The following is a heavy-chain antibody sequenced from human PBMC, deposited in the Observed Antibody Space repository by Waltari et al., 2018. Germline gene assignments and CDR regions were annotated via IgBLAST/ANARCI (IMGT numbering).Heavy chain of an antibody. V-gene: IGHV7-4-1*02. CDR3: ARGGIVVVVADIGWFDP. Sequence: QVQLVQSGSESKKPGASVKVSCKASGYTFTSYAMNWVRQAPGQGLEWMGWINTNTGNPTYAQGFTGRFVFSLDTSVSTAYLQISSLKAEDTAVYYCARGGIVVVVADIGWFDPWGQGTLVTVSS. D-gene: IGHD2-15*01. CDR1: GYTFTSYA. CDR2: INTNTGNP. J-gene: IGHJ5*02.